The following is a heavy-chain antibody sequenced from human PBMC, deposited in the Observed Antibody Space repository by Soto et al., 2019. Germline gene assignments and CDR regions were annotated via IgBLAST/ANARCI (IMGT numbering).Heavy chain of an antibody. V-gene: IGHV1-18*01. CDR2: IGAYNGNT. J-gene: IGHJ6*02. Sequence: QVQLVQSGAEVKKPGASVKVSCKASGYTFKYGINWVRQAPGQGLEWMGWIGAYNGNTNYAQKLQGRVTMTTDTSTSTACMELRSLRSDDTAVYYCVLGDYYGSGYGMDVWGQGTTVTVSS. CDR3: VLGDYYGSGYGMDV. CDR1: GYTFKYG. D-gene: IGHD3-10*01.